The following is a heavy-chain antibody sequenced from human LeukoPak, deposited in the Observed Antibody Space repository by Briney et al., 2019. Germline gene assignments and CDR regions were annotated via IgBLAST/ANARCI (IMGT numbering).Heavy chain of an antibody. V-gene: IGHV4-34*01. Sequence: SETLSLTRAVYGGSFSGYYWSWIRQPPGKGLEWIGEINHSGSTNYNPSLKSRVTISVDTSKNQFSLKLSSVTAADTAVYYCARGRYGSGSYDYWGQGTLVTVSS. CDR1: GGSFSGYY. CDR3: ARGRYGSGSYDY. D-gene: IGHD3-10*01. CDR2: INHSGST. J-gene: IGHJ4*02.